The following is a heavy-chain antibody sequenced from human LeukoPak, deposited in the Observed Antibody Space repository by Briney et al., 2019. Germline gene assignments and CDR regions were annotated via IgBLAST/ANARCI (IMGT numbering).Heavy chain of an antibody. CDR2: IKSKTDGGTT. CDR3: TTDSGSGSYYNYYFDY. J-gene: IGHJ4*02. CDR1: GFTFSRYS. D-gene: IGHD3-10*01. V-gene: IGHV3-15*01. Sequence: PGGSLRLSCGASGFTFSRYSMNWVRQAPGKGLEWVGRIKSKTDGGTTDYAAPVKGRFTISRDDSKNTLYLQMNSLKTEDTAVYYCTTDSGSGSYYNYYFDYWGQGTLVTVSS.